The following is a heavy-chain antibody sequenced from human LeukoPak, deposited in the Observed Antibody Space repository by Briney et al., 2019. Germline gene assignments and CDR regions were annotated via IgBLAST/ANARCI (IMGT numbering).Heavy chain of an antibody. D-gene: IGHD3-22*01. CDR3: AKGHYYDSTDKNSYADY. CDR1: GFTFSNYG. CDR2: ISFDGNDK. Sequence: GRSLRLSCAASGFTFSNYGMHWVRQAPGKGLEWVAVISFDGNDKFYGDSVKGRFTISRDNSKDTLDLQMNSLRPEDTAVYYCAKGHYYDSTDKNSYADYWGQGTLVTVSS. J-gene: IGHJ4*02. V-gene: IGHV3-30*18.